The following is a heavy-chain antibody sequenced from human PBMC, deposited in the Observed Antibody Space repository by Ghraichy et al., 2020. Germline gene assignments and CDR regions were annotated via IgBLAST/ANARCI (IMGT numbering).Heavy chain of an antibody. Sequence: LSLTCAASGFTFSSYWMSWVRQAPGKGLEWVANIKQDGSEKYYVDSVKGRFTISRDNAKNSLYLQMNSLRAEDTAVYYCARVSAGDFWSGYYYYFDYWGQGTLVTVSS. CDR3: ARVSAGDFWSGYYYYFDY. CDR1: GFTFSSYW. V-gene: IGHV3-7*03. J-gene: IGHJ4*02. CDR2: IKQDGSEK. D-gene: IGHD3-3*01.